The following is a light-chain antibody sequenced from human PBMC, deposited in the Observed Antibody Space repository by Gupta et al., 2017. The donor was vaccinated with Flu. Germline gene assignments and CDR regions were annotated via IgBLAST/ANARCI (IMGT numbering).Light chain of an antibody. CDR2: GAS. CDR1: QSVSSSY. CDR3: QQFGGSSWT. Sequence: EIVLTQSPGTLSLSPGERVTLSCRASQSVSSSYLAWYQQKPGQAPRLLIYGASSRATGVPDRFSASGTGTDFALTISRLEPEDLAVYYCQQFGGSSWTFGQGTKVEI. J-gene: IGKJ1*01. V-gene: IGKV3-20*01.